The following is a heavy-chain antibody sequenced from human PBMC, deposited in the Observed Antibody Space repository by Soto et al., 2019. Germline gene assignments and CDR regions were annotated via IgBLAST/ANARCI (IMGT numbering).Heavy chain of an antibody. CDR1: GGSFSGYY. V-gene: IGHV4-34*01. CDR2: INHSGST. Sequence: XXTLSLPFAVYGGSFSGYYWRWILQPPGKGLEWIGEINHSGSTNYNPSLKSRVTISVDTSKNQFSLKLSSVNAAYTAVYYCARGVRVRPYFFDYWGQGTLVTVSS. D-gene: IGHD3-10*01. J-gene: IGHJ4*02. CDR3: ARGVRVRPYFFDY.